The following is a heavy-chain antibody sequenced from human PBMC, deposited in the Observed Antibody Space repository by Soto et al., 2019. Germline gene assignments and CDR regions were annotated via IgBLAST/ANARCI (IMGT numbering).Heavy chain of an antibody. CDR2: ITGSGEST. Sequence: EVQLLQSGGGLVQPGGSLRLSCAVSGFTFSNYGMSWVRQAPGKGLEWVSSITGSGESTHYADSVKGRFTISRDNSKHTLYRHMNGQRAEDPAINYCGKEDLYFGSEGCRPNRPYDYWGQGTLVTVSS. D-gene: IGHD2-8*01. CDR3: GKEDLYFGSEGCRPNRPYDY. CDR1: GFTFSNYG. V-gene: IGHV3-23*01. J-gene: IGHJ4*02.